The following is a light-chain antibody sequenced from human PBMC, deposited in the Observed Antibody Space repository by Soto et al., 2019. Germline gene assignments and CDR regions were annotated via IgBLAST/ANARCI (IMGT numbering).Light chain of an antibody. V-gene: IGLV2-14*01. CDR1: SSDFGAYNY. J-gene: IGLJ1*01. CDR3: TSYTSGSLYV. Sequence: QSVLTQPASVSGSPGQSITISCTGTSSDFGAYNYVSWYQQYPGKVPKLLIYNVSNRPSGVSNRFSGSKSGNTASLTISGLQAEDEAEYFCTSYTSGSLYVFGTGTKLTVL. CDR2: NVS.